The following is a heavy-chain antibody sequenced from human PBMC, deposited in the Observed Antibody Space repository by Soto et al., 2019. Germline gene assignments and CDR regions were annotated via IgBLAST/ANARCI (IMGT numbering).Heavy chain of an antibody. Sequence: QVQLVQSGAEVKKPGASVKVSCTASGYTFTSYGITWVRQAPGQGLEWMGWISAYNGNTNYAQKLQGRVTMTTDTATSTAYMERRSLISDDTAVYYCAREYYDGSGPWYWGQGTLVTFSS. D-gene: IGHD3-10*01. J-gene: IGHJ4*02. CDR2: ISAYNGNT. CDR3: AREYYDGSGPWY. CDR1: GYTFTSYG. V-gene: IGHV1-18*01.